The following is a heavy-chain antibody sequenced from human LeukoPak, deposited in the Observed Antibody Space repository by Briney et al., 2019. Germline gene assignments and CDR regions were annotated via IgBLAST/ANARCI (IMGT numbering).Heavy chain of an antibody. CDR2: INPNSGGT. J-gene: IGHJ4*02. CDR1: GYTFTGYY. V-gene: IGHV1-2*02. Sequence: ASVKVSCKASGYTFTGYYMHWVRQAPGQGLEWMGWINPNSGGTNYAQKFQGRVTMTRDTSISTAYMELSRLRSDDTAVYYCARTVAGREGFDYWGQGTPVTVSS. CDR3: ARTVAGREGFDY. D-gene: IGHD6-19*01.